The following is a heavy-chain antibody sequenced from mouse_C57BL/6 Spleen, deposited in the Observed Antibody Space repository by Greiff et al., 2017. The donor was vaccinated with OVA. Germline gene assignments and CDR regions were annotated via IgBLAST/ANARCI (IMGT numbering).Heavy chain of an antibody. CDR3: AKTGTTGYFDY. CDR1: GFTFSSYG. Sequence: EVKLVESGGDLVKPGGSLKLSCAASGFTFSSYGMSWVRQTPDKRLEWVATISSGGSYTYYPDSVKGRFTISRDNAKNTLYLQMSSLKSEDTAMYYCAKTGTTGYFDYWGQGTTLTVSS. V-gene: IGHV5-6*01. J-gene: IGHJ2*01. CDR2: ISSGGSYT. D-gene: IGHD3-2*01.